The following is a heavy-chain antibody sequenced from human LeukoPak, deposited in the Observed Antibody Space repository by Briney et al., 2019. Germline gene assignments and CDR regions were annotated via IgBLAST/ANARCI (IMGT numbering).Heavy chain of an antibody. V-gene: IGHV3-21*01. CDR2: ISSSRSYI. Sequence: GGSLRLSCAASGFTFSSYSMNWVRQAPGKGLEWVSSISSSRSYIYYADSVKGRFTISRDNAKNSLYLQMNSLRAEDTAVYYCARLLAAAGPGNWFDPWAQGTLVTVSS. CDR1: GFTFSSYS. CDR3: ARLLAAAGPGNWFDP. D-gene: IGHD6-13*01. J-gene: IGHJ5*02.